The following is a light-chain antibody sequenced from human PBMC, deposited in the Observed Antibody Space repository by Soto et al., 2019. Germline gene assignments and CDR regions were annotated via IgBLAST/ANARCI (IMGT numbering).Light chain of an antibody. CDR1: QSISSY. J-gene: IGKJ4*01. CDR3: QQSYSTPLT. V-gene: IGKV1-39*01. CDR2: AAS. Sequence: DIQMTQSPSSLSASVGDRVTITCRASQSISSYLNWYQQKPGKAPKRLIYAASSLQSGVPSRFSGSGSGTDFTLTISSLQPEDFATYYCQQSYSTPLTFGGGNKVEIK.